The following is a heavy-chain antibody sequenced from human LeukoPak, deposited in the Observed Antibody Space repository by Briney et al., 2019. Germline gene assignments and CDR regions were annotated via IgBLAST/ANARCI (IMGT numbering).Heavy chain of an antibody. V-gene: IGHV4-34*01. CDR2: INHSGST. Sequence: SETLSLTCAVYGGSFSGYYWSWIRQPPGKGLEWIGEINHSGSTNYNPSLKSRVTISVDTSKNQFSLKLSSVTAADTAVYYCRRGMTYYYDSYDYWGQGTLVTVSS. CDR3: RRGMTYYYDSYDY. CDR1: GGSFSGYY. J-gene: IGHJ4*02. D-gene: IGHD3-22*01.